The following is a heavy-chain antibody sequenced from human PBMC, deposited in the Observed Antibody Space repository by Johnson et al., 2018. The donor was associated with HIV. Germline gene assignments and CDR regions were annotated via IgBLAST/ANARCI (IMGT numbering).Heavy chain of an antibody. CDR3: ARHHPASDAFDI. CDR2: IYSGGST. CDR1: GFTVSSNY. D-gene: IGHD2-2*01. V-gene: IGHV3-66*04. Sequence: VQLVESGGGLVQPGGSLRLSCAASGFTVSSNYMTWVRQAPGKGLEWVSVIYSGGSTYYADSVKGRFTISRDNPKNSLSLQMNSLRAEDTALYYCARHHPASDAFDIWGQGTMVSVSS. J-gene: IGHJ3*02.